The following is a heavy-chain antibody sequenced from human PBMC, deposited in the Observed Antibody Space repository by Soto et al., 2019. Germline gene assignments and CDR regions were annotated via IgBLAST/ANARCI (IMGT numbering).Heavy chain of an antibody. J-gene: IGHJ5*02. Sequence: GASVKVSCKASGGTFSSYAISWVRQAPGQGLEWMGGIIPIFGTANYAQKFQGRVTITADESTSTAYMELSSLRSEDTAVYYCARDGIMNSYDVNWFDPWGQGTLVTVSS. D-gene: IGHD3-22*01. CDR1: GGTFSSYA. CDR2: IIPIFGTA. V-gene: IGHV1-69*13. CDR3: ARDGIMNSYDVNWFDP.